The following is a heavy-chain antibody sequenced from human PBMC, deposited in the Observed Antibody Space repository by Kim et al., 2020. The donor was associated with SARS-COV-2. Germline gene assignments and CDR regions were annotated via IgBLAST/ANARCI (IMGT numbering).Heavy chain of an antibody. V-gene: IGHV3-73*01. CDR2: IRSKANSYET. Sequence: GGSLRLSCATSGFTFSGSTMHWVRQASGKGLEWVGRIRSKANSYETAYAASAKGRFTISRDDSKNTAYLQMNSLKTEDTAVYYCTRGPPYSESYWDAFDIWGQGTMVTVSS. CDR3: TRGPPYSESYWDAFDI. J-gene: IGHJ3*02. D-gene: IGHD1-26*01. CDR1: GFTFSGST.